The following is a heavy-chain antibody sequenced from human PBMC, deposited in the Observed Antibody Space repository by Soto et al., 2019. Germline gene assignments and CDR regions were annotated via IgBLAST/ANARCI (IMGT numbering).Heavy chain of an antibody. D-gene: IGHD3-22*01. CDR1: GFTVSSNY. CDR3: ARAVHQYYYDSSGSDY. J-gene: IGHJ4*02. V-gene: IGHV3-53*01. CDR2: IYSGGST. Sequence: VGSLRLSCAASGFTVSSNYMSWVRQAPGKGLEWVSVIYSGGSTYYADSVKGRFTISRDNSKNTLYLQMNSLRAEDTAVYYCARAVHQYYYDSSGSDYWGQGTLVTVSS.